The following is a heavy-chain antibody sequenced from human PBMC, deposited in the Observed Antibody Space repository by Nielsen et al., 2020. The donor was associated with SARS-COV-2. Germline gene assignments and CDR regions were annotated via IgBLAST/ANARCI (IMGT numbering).Heavy chain of an antibody. V-gene: IGHV3-11*03. D-gene: IGHD5-18*01. Sequence: GESLKISCAASGFTFSDYYMSWIRQAPGKGLEWVSYISSSSSYTNYADSVKGRFTISRDNAKNSLYLQMNNLRAEDTAVYYCARGQLWLGYYYYGMDVWGRGTTVTVSS. CDR2: ISSSSSYT. J-gene: IGHJ6*02. CDR1: GFTFSDYY. CDR3: ARGQLWLGYYYYGMDV.